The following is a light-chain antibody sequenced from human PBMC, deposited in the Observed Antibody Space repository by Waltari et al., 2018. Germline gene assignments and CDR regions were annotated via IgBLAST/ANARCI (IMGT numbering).Light chain of an antibody. CDR1: SSDVGDYNF. V-gene: IGLV2-23*02. Sequence: QSALSQPASVSGSPGQSVTVSCTGRSSDVGDYNFVSWYRQHPGKAPELMIHDVDKRPSGVSNRFSGSKSGNTASLTISGLQAEDQADYYSCSYAGRGTFVFGTGTQVTVL. J-gene: IGLJ1*01. CDR2: DVD. CDR3: CSYAGRGTFV.